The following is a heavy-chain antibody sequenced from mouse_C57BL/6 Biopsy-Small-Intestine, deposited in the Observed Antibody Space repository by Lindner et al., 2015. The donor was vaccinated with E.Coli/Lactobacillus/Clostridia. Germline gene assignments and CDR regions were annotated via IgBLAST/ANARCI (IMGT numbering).Heavy chain of an antibody. D-gene: IGHD2-2*01. CDR1: GYTFTDYN. Sequence: VQLQESGPDLVKPGASVKMSCKASGYTFTDYNMHWVKQSHGKSLDWIGFINPKSDGSSYNQKFKDKATLTVNKSSSTAYMELRSLTSEDSAVFYCARSVYYGYDGFDYWGQGTTVTVSS. CDR2: INPKSDGS. V-gene: IGHV1-22*01. J-gene: IGHJ2*01. CDR3: ARSVYYGYDGFDY.